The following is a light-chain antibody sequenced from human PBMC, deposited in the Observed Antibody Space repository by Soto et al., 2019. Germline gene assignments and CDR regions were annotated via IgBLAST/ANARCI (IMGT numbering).Light chain of an antibody. J-gene: IGKJ5*01. CDR1: QSVSSSY. Sequence: TQSPSTLSASVVDRVTITCLSIQSVSSSYLAWFQQKPGQAPRLLIYDASNRATGIPARFSGSGSGTDFTLTISSLEPEDFAVYYCQQRSNWPPITFGQGTRLEIK. CDR3: QQRSNWPPIT. V-gene: IGKV3-11*01. CDR2: DAS.